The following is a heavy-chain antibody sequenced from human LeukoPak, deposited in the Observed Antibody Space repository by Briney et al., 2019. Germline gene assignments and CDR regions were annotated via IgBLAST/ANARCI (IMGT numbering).Heavy chain of an antibody. D-gene: IGHD3-22*01. Sequence: SETLSLTCTVSGGSISSSSYYWGWTRHPPGKGLEWNGSIYYSGSTYYNPSLKSRVTISVDTSKNQFSLKLSSVTAADTAVYYCAREAAYYYDSSGYFDYWGQGTLVTVSS. CDR2: IYYSGST. V-gene: IGHV4-39*07. CDR3: AREAAYYYDSSGYFDY. CDR1: GGSISSSSYY. J-gene: IGHJ4*02.